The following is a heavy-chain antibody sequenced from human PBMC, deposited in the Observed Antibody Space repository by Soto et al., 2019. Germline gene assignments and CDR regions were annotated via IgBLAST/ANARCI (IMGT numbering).Heavy chain of an antibody. Sequence: ASVKVSCKASGGTFSSYAISWVRQAPGQGLEWMGGIIPIFGTANYAQKFQGRATITADESTSTAYMELSSLRSEDTAVYYCASGHCSGGSCPKGDAFDIWGQGTMVTVSS. CDR3: ASGHCSGGSCPKGDAFDI. CDR1: GGTFSSYA. J-gene: IGHJ3*02. V-gene: IGHV1-69*13. D-gene: IGHD2-15*01. CDR2: IIPIFGTA.